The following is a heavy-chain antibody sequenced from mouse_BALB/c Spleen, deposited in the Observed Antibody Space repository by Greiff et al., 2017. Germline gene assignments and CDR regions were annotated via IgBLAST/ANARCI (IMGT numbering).Heavy chain of an antibody. CDR3: AREGKLGGAMDD. D-gene: IGHD4-1*01. V-gene: IGHV2-9*02. J-gene: IGHJ4*01. CDR1: GFSLTSYG. Sequence: VKLMESGPGLVAPSQSLSITCTVSGFSLTSYGVHWVRQPPGKGLEWLGVIWAGGSTNYNSALMSRLSISKDNSKSQVFLKMNSLQTDDTAMYYCAREGKLGGAMDDWGQGTSVTVSS. CDR2: IWAGGST.